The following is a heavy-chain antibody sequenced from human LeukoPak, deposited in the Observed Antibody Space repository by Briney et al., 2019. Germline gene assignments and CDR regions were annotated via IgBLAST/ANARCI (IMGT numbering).Heavy chain of an antibody. CDR3: ARGRLRGFTGYDRGDFDL. D-gene: IGHD5-12*01. Sequence: GGSLRLSCAASGFIFSSYNMNWVRQAPGKGPEWVAYTSGYSNNIYYADSLKGRFTISRDNSKKSLYLQMSSLRAEDTAVYYCARGRLRGFTGYDRGDFDLWGQGTLVTVSS. CDR1: GFIFSSYN. CDR2: TSGYSNNI. V-gene: IGHV3-21*01. J-gene: IGHJ4*02.